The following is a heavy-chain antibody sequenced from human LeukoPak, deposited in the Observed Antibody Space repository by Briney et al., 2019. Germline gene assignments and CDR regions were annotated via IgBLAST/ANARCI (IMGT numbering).Heavy chain of an antibody. CDR2: ISYDGSNK. Sequence: PGRSLRLSCAGSGVTFSTYAMQWVRQAPGKGLEWVAVISYDGSNKYYADSVKGRFTISRDNSKNTLYLQMNSLRPEDSAVYYCARDQVALTGNGAFDIWGQGTMVTVSS. D-gene: IGHD3-9*01. CDR1: GVTFSTYA. V-gene: IGHV3-30-3*01. CDR3: ARDQVALTGNGAFDI. J-gene: IGHJ3*02.